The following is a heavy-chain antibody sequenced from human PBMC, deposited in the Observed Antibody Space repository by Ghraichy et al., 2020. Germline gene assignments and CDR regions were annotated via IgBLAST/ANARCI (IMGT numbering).Heavy chain of an antibody. J-gene: IGHJ4*02. V-gene: IGHV3-74*01. CDR2: IKSDGSST. Sequence: GGSLRLSCAASGFTLSSYWMHWVRQAPGKGLVWVSRIKSDGSSTIYADSVKGRFTISRDNAKNTLYLQMNSLRAEDTAVYYCAREYCSGGRCFFGAGGSHFDYWGQGAMVTV. CDR1: GFTLSSYW. D-gene: IGHD2-15*01. CDR3: AREYCSGGRCFFGAGGSHFDY.